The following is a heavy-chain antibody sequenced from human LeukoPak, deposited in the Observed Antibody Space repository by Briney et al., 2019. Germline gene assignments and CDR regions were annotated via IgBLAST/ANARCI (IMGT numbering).Heavy chain of an antibody. CDR2: ISSSSYI. D-gene: IGHD1-26*01. CDR1: GFTVSSNY. Sequence: GGSLRLSCAASGFTVSSNYMSWVRQAPGKGLEWVSSISSSSYIYYADSVKGRFTISRDNAKNSLYLQMNSLRAEDTAVYYCARVRHGSYYWGQGTLVTVSS. J-gene: IGHJ4*02. CDR3: ARVRHGSYY. V-gene: IGHV3-21*01.